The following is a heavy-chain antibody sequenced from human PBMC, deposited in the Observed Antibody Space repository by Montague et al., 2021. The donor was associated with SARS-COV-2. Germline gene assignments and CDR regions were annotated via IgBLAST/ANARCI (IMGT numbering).Heavy chain of an antibody. J-gene: IGHJ4*02. CDR1: GFTFSNYW. Sequence: SLRLSCAASGFTFSNYWMSWVRQAPGKGLEWVANIQQDGSKKYYVDSVKGRFTISRDNAKKSLYLQMNSLRAEDTAVYYCARDRGGSYPLDHWGQGTLVTVSS. V-gene: IGHV3-7*01. D-gene: IGHD1-26*01. CDR3: ARDRGGSYPLDH. CDR2: IQQDGSKK.